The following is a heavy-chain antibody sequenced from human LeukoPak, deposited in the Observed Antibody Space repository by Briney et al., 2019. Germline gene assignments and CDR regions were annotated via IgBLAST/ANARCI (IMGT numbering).Heavy chain of an antibody. Sequence: PGGSLRLSCAASGFTFSSYSMNWVRQAPGKGLEWVSSISSSSSYIYYADSVKGRFTISRDNAKNSLYLQMNSLRAEDTAVYYCAIQWLANFDYFDYWGQGTLVTVSS. CDR2: ISSSSSYI. CDR1: GFTFSSYS. CDR3: AIQWLANFDYFDY. J-gene: IGHJ4*02. V-gene: IGHV3-21*01. D-gene: IGHD6-19*01.